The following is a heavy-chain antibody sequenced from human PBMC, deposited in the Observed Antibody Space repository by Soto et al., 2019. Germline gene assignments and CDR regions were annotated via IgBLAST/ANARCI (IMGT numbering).Heavy chain of an antibody. Sequence: PSETLALTCTVSGDSISGSPYFWGWIRQPPGKRLEWIGSIFYDGYTLYTPSLRSRVTISVDTSKNQFSLKLASVAAADTATYFCASLQAPVPHSWGQEPLATVPS. V-gene: IGHV4-39*01. J-gene: IGHJ4*02. CDR1: GDSISGSPYF. CDR2: IFYDGYT. D-gene: IGHD2-2*01. CDR3: ASLQAPVPHS.